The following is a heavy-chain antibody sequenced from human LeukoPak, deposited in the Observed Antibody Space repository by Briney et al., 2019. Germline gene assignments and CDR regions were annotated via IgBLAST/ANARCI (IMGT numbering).Heavy chain of an antibody. CDR2: IYYSGST. D-gene: IGHD4-23*01. Sequence: SETLSLTCTVSGGSISSYYWSWIRQHPGKGLEWIGYIYYSGSTYYNPSLKSRVTISVDTSKNQFSLKLSSVTAADTAVYYCARAKVTTVVTGWFDPWGQGTLVTVSS. J-gene: IGHJ5*02. CDR3: ARAKVTTVVTGWFDP. CDR1: GGSISSYY. V-gene: IGHV4-59*06.